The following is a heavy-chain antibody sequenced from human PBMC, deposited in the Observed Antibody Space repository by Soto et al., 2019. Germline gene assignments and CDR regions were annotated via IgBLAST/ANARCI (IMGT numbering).Heavy chain of an antibody. Sequence: SETLSLTCTVSGGSISSGDYYWSWIRQPPGKGLEWIGYIYYSGSTYYNPSLKSRVTISVDTSKNQFSLKLSSVTAADTAVYYCAREARITIFGVVIPYGYFDYRGQGTLVTVSS. CDR3: AREARITIFGVVIPYGYFDY. V-gene: IGHV4-30-4*01. D-gene: IGHD3-3*01. CDR2: IYYSGST. J-gene: IGHJ4*02. CDR1: GGSISSGDYY.